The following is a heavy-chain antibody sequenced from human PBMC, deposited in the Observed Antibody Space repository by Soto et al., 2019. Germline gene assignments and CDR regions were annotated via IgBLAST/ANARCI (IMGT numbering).Heavy chain of an antibody. CDR2: ISGSGGST. CDR3: AKDRGTMVRGVIEPKLDY. CDR1: GFTFSSYA. D-gene: IGHD3-10*01. Sequence: EVQLLESGGGLVQPGGSLRLSCAASGFTFSSYAMSWVRQAPAKGLEWVSAISGSGGSTYYADSVKGRFTISRDNSKNTLYLQMNSLRAEDTAVYYCAKDRGTMVRGVIEPKLDYWGQGTLVTVSS. V-gene: IGHV3-23*01. J-gene: IGHJ4*02.